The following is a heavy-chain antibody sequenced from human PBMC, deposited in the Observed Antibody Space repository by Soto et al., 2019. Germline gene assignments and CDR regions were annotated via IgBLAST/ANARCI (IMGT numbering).Heavy chain of an antibody. CDR1: GYTLTSSG. V-gene: IGHV1-3*01. D-gene: IGHD3-22*01. Sequence: ASLQVSCTASGYTLTSSGINWGRQAPGRGLEWMGWINPGNGNTKYSQQFQGRVIIDRDTSASTAYMELSSLRSEDTAVYYCARGGYFDSSNYLAYWGLGTLVTVS. J-gene: IGHJ4*02. CDR3: ARGGYFDSSNYLAY. CDR2: INPGNGNT.